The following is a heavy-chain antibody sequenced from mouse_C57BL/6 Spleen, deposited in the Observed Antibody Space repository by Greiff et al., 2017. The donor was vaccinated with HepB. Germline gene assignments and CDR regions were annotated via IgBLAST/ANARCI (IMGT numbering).Heavy chain of an antibody. CDR1: GFSLSTSGMG. Sequence: QVTLKVSGPGLLQSSQTLSLTCSFSGFSLSTSGMGVSWLRQPSGKGLEWMAHIYWDDDKRYNSSLKSRLTISKDTSRNQVFLKITSMDTEDTATYYCARSPFPSFDYWGQGTTLTVSS. CDR3: ARSPFPSFDY. V-gene: IGHV8-12*01. J-gene: IGHJ2*01. CDR2: IYWDDDK.